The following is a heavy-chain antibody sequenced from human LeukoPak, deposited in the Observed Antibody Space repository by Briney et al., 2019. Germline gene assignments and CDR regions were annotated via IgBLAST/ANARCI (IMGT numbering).Heavy chain of an antibody. V-gene: IGHV1-2*02. CDR1: GYTFTDYF. CDR2: INPNTGGT. CDR3: ARVHGQWYYYDNSGYSDY. D-gene: IGHD3-22*01. Sequence: GASVKVSCKASGYTFTDYFLHWVRQAPGQGLECMGWINPNTGGTSYAQRFQDRVTMTRDTSISTAYMELSWLRSDDTAVYYCARVHGQWYYYDNSGYSDYWGQGTLVTVSS. J-gene: IGHJ4*02.